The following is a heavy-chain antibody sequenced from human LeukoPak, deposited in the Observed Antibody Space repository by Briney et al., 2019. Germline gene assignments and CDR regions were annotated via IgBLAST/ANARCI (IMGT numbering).Heavy chain of an antibody. V-gene: IGHV1-69*04. CDR3: ARDTSGYSYGSIYYYYGMDV. D-gene: IGHD5-18*01. Sequence: SVKVSCKASGGTFSSYAISWVRQAPGQGLEWMGRIIPILGIANYAQKFQGRVTITADKSTSTAYMELSSLRSEDTAVYYCARDTSGYSYGSIYYYYGMDVWGQGTTVTVSS. CDR2: IIPILGIA. CDR1: GGTFSSYA. J-gene: IGHJ6*02.